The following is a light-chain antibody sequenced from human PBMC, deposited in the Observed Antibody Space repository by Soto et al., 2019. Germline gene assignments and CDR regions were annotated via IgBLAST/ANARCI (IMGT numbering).Light chain of an antibody. J-gene: IGLJ2*01. V-gene: IGLV2-14*03. Sequence: QSVLTQPASVSGSPGQSITISCTGTSSDVGAYNFVSWYQHHPGKAPQLIIYDVNNRPSGVSDRFSGSKSGNTASLTISGLQAEDEADYYCSSYTTTAIRLFGGGTKVTV. CDR2: DVN. CDR1: SSDVGAYNF. CDR3: SSYTTTAIRL.